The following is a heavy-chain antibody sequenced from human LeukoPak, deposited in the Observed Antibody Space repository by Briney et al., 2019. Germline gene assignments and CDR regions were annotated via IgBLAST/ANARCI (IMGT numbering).Heavy chain of an antibody. CDR1: GGSFSGYY. V-gene: IGHV4-34*01. J-gene: IGHJ4*02. CDR2: INHSGST. D-gene: IGHD1-14*01. Sequence: SETLSLTCAVYGGSFSGYYWSWIRQPPGKGLEWIGEINHSGSTNYNPSLKSRVTISVDTSKNQFSLKLSSVTAADTAVYYCARSRYQRDYWGQGTLVTVSS. CDR3: ARSRYQRDY.